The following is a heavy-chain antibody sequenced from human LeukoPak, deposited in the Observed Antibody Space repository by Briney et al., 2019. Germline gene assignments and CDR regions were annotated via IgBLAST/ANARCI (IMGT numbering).Heavy chain of an antibody. CDR3: ARQPIEAAGTGAFDI. D-gene: IGHD6-13*01. V-gene: IGHV4-38-2*01. CDR1: GYSVSSGYY. J-gene: IGHJ3*02. CDR2: VYHSGST. Sequence: PSETLSLTCAVSGYSVSSGYYWGWIRQPPGKGLEWIGSVYHSGSTYYNPSLKSRVTISVDTSENQFSLKLSSVTAADTAVYYCARQPIEAAGTGAFDIWGQGTMVTVSS.